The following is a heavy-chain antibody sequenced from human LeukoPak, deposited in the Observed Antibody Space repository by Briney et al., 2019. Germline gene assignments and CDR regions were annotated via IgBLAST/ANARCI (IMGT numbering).Heavy chain of an antibody. CDR3: ARQTTVEKRRVTMIVVPLPGPIDS. Sequence: SETLSLTCTVSGGFISDYSWSWVRQPAGKGLEWLGRIYSTGSTNYNPSLKSRVTMSVDTSKNQFSLKLSSVTAADTAVYYCARQTTVEKRRVTMIVVPLPGPIDSWGQGTLVTVSS. D-gene: IGHD3-22*01. V-gene: IGHV4-4*07. J-gene: IGHJ4*02. CDR2: IYSTGST. CDR1: GGFISDYS.